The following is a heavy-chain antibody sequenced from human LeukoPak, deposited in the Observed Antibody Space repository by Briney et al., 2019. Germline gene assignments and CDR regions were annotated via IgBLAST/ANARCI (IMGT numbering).Heavy chain of an antibody. D-gene: IGHD3/OR15-3a*01. Sequence: PSETLSLTCTVSGGSISSYYWSWIRQPPGKGLEWIGYIYYSGSTNYNPSLKSRVTISVDTPKNQFSLKVSSVTAADTAVYHCARRTGYYDGFDYWGQGALVTVSS. CDR3: ARRTGYYDGFDY. CDR1: GGSISSYY. J-gene: IGHJ4*02. V-gene: IGHV4-59*01. CDR2: IYYSGST.